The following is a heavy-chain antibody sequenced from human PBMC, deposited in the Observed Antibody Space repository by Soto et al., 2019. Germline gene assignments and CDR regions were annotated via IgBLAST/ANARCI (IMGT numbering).Heavy chain of an antibody. CDR1: GFTFSNAW. D-gene: IGHD5-12*01. Sequence: GGSLRLSCAASGFTFSNAWMSWVRQAPGKGLEWVGRIKSKTDGGTTDYAAPVKGRFTISRDDSKNTLYLQMNSLKTEDTAVYYCTVPIVATISDYYYGMDVWGQGTTVTVSS. J-gene: IGHJ6*02. CDR2: IKSKTDGGTT. V-gene: IGHV3-15*01. CDR3: TVPIVATISDYYYGMDV.